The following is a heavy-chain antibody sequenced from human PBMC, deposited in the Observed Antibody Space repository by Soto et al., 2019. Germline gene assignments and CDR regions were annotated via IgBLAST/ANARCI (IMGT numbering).Heavy chain of an antibody. CDR1: GYTFSSYA. D-gene: IGHD1-20*01. J-gene: IGHJ4*02. V-gene: IGHV1-18*01. Sequence: ASVKVACNSSGYTFSSYAISWVRQAPGQGLEWMGWISTYNGNTNYAQKLQGRVTMTTDTSTTTAYMELRSLRSDDTAVYYCARENNWNYVDYWGQGALVTVSS. CDR3: ARENNWNYVDY. CDR2: ISTYNGNT.